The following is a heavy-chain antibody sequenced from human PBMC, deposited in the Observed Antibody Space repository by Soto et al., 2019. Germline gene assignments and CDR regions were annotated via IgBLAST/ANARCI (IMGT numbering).Heavy chain of an antibody. Sequence: ASVKVSCKVSGYTLTELAMHWVRQAPGKGLEWMGRFDPEDGETIYAQKFQGRATMTEDTSTDTASMELSSLGSEDTAVYYCTAGIRGYNYGFSDYWGQGTPVTVSS. V-gene: IGHV1-24*01. D-gene: IGHD5-18*01. CDR3: TAGIRGYNYGFSDY. J-gene: IGHJ4*02. CDR1: GYTLTELA. CDR2: FDPEDGET.